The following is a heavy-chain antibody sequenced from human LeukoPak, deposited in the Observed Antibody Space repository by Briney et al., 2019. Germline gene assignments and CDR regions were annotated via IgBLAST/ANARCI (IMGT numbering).Heavy chain of an antibody. CDR1: GFTFSSYW. D-gene: IGHD3-10*01. J-gene: IGHJ6*03. Sequence: GGSLRLSCAASGFTFSSYWMSWVRQAPGKGLEWVANIKQDGYEKYYVDSVKGRFTISRDNAQRSLYLQMNSLRAEDTAVYYCARGSPELLESYYYYYMDVWGKGTTVTVSS. CDR3: ARGSPELLESYYYYYMDV. V-gene: IGHV3-7*01. CDR2: IKQDGYEK.